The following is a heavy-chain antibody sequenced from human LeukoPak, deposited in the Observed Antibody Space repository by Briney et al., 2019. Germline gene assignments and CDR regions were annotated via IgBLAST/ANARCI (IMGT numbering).Heavy chain of an antibody. D-gene: IGHD3-16*02. CDR2: INPSGGST. V-gene: IGHV1-46*01. CDR3: ASASYDYVWGSYPLSV. J-gene: IGHJ6*04. CDR1: GYTFTSYY. Sequence: ASVTVSCTASGYTFTSYYMHWVRQAPGQGLEWMGIINPSGGSTSYAQKFQGRVTITADKSTSTAYMELSSLRSEDTAVYYCASASYDYVWGSYPLSVWGKGTTVTVSS.